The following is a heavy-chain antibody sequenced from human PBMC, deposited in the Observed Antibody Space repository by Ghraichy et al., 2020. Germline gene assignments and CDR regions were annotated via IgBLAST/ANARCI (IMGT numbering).Heavy chain of an antibody. D-gene: IGHD3-10*01. CDR3: ARAASSTFSS. V-gene: IGHV6-1*01. Sequence: SQTLSLTCAIYGDSVSTNSAAWDWIRQSPSRGLEWLGRTYYRSKWIFDYVVSVKSRINISPDPSKNQFSLHLNSVTPEDTAVYFCARAASSTFSSWGQGTLVTVSS. J-gene: IGHJ5*02. CDR1: GDSVSTNSAA. CDR2: TYYRSKWIF.